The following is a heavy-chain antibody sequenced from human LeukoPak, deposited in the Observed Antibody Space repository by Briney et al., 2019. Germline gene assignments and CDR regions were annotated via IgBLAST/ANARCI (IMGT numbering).Heavy chain of an antibody. CDR1: GGSISSSSYY. V-gene: IGHV4-39*07. CDR3: ARATARVVAEYYYYYYYMDV. Sequence: SETLSLTCTVSGGSISSSSYYWGWIRQPPGKGLEWIGSIYYSGSTYYNPSLKSRVTISVDTSKNQFSLKLSSVTAADTAVYYCARATARVVAEYYYYYYYMDVWGKGTTVTVSS. CDR2: IYYSGST. D-gene: IGHD2-21*01. J-gene: IGHJ6*03.